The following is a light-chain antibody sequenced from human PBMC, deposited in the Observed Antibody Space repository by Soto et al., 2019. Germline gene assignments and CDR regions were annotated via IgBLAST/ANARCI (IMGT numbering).Light chain of an antibody. CDR3: QQYNNWPGT. Sequence: IVLTQSPVTLSLSPGERVTLSCRASQSVSSNLSCYQQKPGQALRLLIYGASTRATGIPARFSGSGSGTEFTLTISSLQSEDFAVYYCQQYNNWPGTFGQGTKVDI. CDR1: QSVSSN. V-gene: IGKV3-15*01. J-gene: IGKJ1*01. CDR2: GAS.